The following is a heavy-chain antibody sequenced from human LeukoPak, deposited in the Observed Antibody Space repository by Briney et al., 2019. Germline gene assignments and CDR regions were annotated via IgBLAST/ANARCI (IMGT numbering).Heavy chain of an antibody. J-gene: IGHJ4*02. V-gene: IGHV1-18*01. CDR1: GYSFTSYG. CDR3: ARESTVVTASYVDH. Sequence: GASVKVSCKSAGYSFTSYGISWVRQAPGQGLEWMGWISPYNGNTNYAQKLQGRVTMTTETSTSTAYMELRSLRSDDTAVYYCARESTVVTASYVDHWGQGTLVTASS. D-gene: IGHD4-23*01. CDR2: ISPYNGNT.